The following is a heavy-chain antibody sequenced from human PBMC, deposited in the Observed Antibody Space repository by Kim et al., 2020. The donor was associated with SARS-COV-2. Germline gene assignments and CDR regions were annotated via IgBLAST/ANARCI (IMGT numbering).Heavy chain of an antibody. D-gene: IGHD5-12*01. V-gene: IGHV7-4-1*02. CDR2: ISIKTGNP. J-gene: IGHJ4*02. CDR3: ARGHGDGYNYDY. Sequence: ASVKVSCKASGYTFSTSPIHWVRQAPGQGLDWMGWISIKTGNPTYAQDFTGRFVFSLDTSARTAFLQISSLKAEDTAVYYCARGHGDGYNYDYWGQGTLVTVSP. CDR1: GYTFSTSP.